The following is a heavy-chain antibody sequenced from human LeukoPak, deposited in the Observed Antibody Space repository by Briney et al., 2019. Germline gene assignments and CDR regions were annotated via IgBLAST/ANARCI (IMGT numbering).Heavy chain of an antibody. V-gene: IGHV3-9*01. J-gene: IGHJ6*04. CDR3: EKDPRVSGSRYYGMDV. CDR2: ISWNSGSI. D-gene: IGHD3-10*01. CDR1: GFSFDDYV. Sequence: PGGSLRLSCAASGFSFDDYVMHWVRQAPGKGLEWVSGISWNSGSIGYADSVKGRFTTSRDNAKNSLYLQMNSLRAEDTALYYWEKDPRVSGSRYYGMDVWGKGTTVTVSS.